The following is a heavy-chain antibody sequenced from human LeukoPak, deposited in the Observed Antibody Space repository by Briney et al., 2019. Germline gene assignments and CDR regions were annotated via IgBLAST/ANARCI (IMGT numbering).Heavy chain of an antibody. J-gene: IGHJ4*02. Sequence: PGGSLRLSCAASGFTFSRYWMHWVRQAPGKGLVWVSRINSDGSSTSYADSVKGRFTISRDNAKNTLYLQMNSLRAEDTAVYYCAREANLLWFGEGGFDYWGQGTLVTVSS. CDR2: INSDGSST. D-gene: IGHD3-10*01. V-gene: IGHV3-74*01. CDR1: GFTFSRYW. CDR3: AREANLLWFGEGGFDY.